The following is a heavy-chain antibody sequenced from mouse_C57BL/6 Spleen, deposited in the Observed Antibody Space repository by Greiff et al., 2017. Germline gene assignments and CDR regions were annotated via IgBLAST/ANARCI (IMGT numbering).Heavy chain of an antibody. CDR1: GYAFSSSW. V-gene: IGHV1-82*01. CDR2: IYPGDGDT. CDR3: ARLGYYGSFDD. J-gene: IGHJ2*01. Sequence: VQLQQSGPELVKPGASVKISCKASGYAFSSSWMNWVKQRPGKGLEWIGRIYPGDGDTNYNGKFKGKATLTADKSSSTAYMQLSSLTSEDSAVYFCARLGYYGSFDDWGQGTTLTVSS. D-gene: IGHD1-1*01.